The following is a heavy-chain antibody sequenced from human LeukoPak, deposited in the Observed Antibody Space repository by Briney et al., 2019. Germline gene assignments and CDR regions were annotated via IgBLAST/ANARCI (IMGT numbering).Heavy chain of an antibody. CDR3: ARVLGNPPDAFDI. CDR2: INPNSGGT. CDR1: GYTFTVYY. J-gene: IGHJ3*02. Sequence: ASVKVSCKASGYTFTVYYMHWVRQAPGQGLEWMGWINPNSGGTNYAQKFQGRVTMTRDTSISTAYMELSRLRSDDTAVYYCARVLGNPPDAFDIWGQGTMVTVSS. D-gene: IGHD1-14*01. V-gene: IGHV1-2*02.